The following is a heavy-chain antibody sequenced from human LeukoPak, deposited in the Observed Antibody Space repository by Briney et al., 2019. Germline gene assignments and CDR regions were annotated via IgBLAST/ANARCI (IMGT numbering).Heavy chain of an antibody. CDR3: ARHYYGSSGPHYKYGLDV. CDR1: GGSISSSSYY. J-gene: IGHJ6*02. CDR2: IYYSGST. V-gene: IGHV4-39*01. D-gene: IGHD3-22*01. Sequence: SETLSLTCTVSGGSISSSSYYWGWIRQPPGKGLEWIGSIYYSGSTYYNPSLKSRVTISVDTSKNQFSLKLSSVTAADTAVYYCARHYYGSSGPHYKYGLDVWGQGTTVTVSS.